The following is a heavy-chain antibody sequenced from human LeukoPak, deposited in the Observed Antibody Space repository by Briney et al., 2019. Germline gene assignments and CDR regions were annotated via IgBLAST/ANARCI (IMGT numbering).Heavy chain of an antibody. Sequence: GGSLRLSCAASGFTLSSYWMHWVRPAPGKGLVWVSGINSDGGSTRYADSVKGRFIITRDNAKNMLYLQMNSLRAEDTAVYYCASMNGHAFDIWGQGTRVTVSS. CDR1: GFTLSSYW. CDR2: INSDGGST. J-gene: IGHJ3*02. V-gene: IGHV3-74*01. CDR3: ASMNGHAFDI. D-gene: IGHD2-8*01.